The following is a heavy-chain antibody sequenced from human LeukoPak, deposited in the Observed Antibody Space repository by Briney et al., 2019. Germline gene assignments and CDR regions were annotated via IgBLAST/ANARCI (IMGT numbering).Heavy chain of an antibody. CDR3: ARKEGGQLANTRRWFDP. Sequence: SETLSLTCAVYGGSFSGYYWSWIRQPPGKGLEWIGEINHSGSTYYNPSLKSRVTISVDTSKNQFSLKLRSVTAADTAVYYCARKEGGQLANTRRWFDPWGQGTLVTVSS. D-gene: IGHD6-13*01. CDR2: INHSGST. V-gene: IGHV4-34*01. J-gene: IGHJ5*02. CDR1: GGSFSGYY.